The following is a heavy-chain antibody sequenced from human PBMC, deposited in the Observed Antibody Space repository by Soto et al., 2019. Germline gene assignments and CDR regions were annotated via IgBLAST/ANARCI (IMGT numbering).Heavy chain of an antibody. CDR3: ARMNVVPYQFYYAMDV. CDR1: GFSLTTGKMG. V-gene: IGHV2-26*01. CDR2: IFSDNER. J-gene: IGHJ6*02. D-gene: IGHD1-1*01. Sequence: GSGPTLVNPQRPLTLTCTVSGFSLTTGKMGVSWIRQPPGKALEWLEHIFSDNERSYTTSLQRSLTISQDTSGSQVVLSMTYVDPVDTATYYCARMNVVPYQFYYAMDVWGQGTTVTVSS.